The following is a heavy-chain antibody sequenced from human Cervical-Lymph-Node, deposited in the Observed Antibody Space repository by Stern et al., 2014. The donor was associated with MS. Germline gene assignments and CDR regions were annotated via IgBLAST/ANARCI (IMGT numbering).Heavy chain of an antibody. J-gene: IGHJ3*01. CDR1: GYRLTTYW. D-gene: IGHD3-22*01. CDR2: IYPGDSDA. Sequence: DQLVQSGAEVKKSGESLKISCKVSGYRLTTYWIGWVRQMPGKGLEWMGVIYPGDSDARYGPSFQGQVTISADKSINTAYLQWSSLKASDTAMYYCAGYYDAAGYYPPDAFDLWGQGTMVTVSS. CDR3: AGYYDAAGYYPPDAFDL. V-gene: IGHV5-51*03.